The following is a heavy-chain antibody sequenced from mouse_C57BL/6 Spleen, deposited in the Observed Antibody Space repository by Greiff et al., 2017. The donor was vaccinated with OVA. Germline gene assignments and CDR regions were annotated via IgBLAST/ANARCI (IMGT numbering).Heavy chain of an antibody. CDR2: ISSGSSTI. V-gene: IGHV5-17*01. J-gene: IGHJ4*01. CDR3: AREYNYAMDY. D-gene: IGHD2-10*02. CDR1: GFTFSDYG. Sequence: DVKLVESGGGLVKPGGSLKLSCAASGFTFSDYGMHWVRQAPEKGLEWVAYISSGSSTIYYADTVKGRFTISRDNAKNTLFLQMTSLRSEDTAMYYCAREYNYAMDYWGQGTSVTVSS.